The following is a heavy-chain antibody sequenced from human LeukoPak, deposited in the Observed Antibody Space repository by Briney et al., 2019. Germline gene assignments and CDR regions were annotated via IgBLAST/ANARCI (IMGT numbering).Heavy chain of an antibody. Sequence: SETLSLTCAVNGGSFNGYYWTWIRQSPGKGLEWIGEIIHSGRANYSPSLKSRLTLSVDPSMNHFSLRLSSVTAADTAVYYCARGTVLTGYASFDYWGQGALVTVSS. CDR3: ARGTVLTGYASFDY. J-gene: IGHJ4*02. D-gene: IGHD3-16*01. V-gene: IGHV4-34*01. CDR2: IIHSGRA. CDR1: GGSFNGYY.